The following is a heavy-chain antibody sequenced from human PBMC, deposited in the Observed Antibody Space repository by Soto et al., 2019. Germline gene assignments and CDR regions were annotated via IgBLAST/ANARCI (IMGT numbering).Heavy chain of an antibody. CDR2: FDPEDGET. Sequence: ASVKVSWKVSGYTLTELSMHWVRQAPGKGLEWMGGFDPEDGETIYAQKFQGRVTMTEDTSTDTAYMELSSLRSEDTAVYYCATDRVTFWGVIVRLGWGNFDYWAQRTLVTVSS. D-gene: IGHD3-16*02. V-gene: IGHV1-24*01. CDR1: GYTLTELS. CDR3: ATDRVTFWGVIVRLGWGNFDY. J-gene: IGHJ4*02.